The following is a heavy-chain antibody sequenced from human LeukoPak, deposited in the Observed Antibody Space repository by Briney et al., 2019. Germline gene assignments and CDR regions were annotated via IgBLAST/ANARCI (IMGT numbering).Heavy chain of an antibody. Sequence: PSETLSLTCTVSGYSISSGYYWVWIRQPPGKGLEWIGSIYRSGSTNYNPSLKSRVTISVDTSKNQFSLKVNSVTAADTAVYYCARGDCSSTICYSPMDVWGKGAKVTVSS. CDR1: GYSISSGYY. J-gene: IGHJ6*03. CDR2: IYRSGST. V-gene: IGHV4-38-2*02. D-gene: IGHD2-2*01. CDR3: ARGDCSSTICYSPMDV.